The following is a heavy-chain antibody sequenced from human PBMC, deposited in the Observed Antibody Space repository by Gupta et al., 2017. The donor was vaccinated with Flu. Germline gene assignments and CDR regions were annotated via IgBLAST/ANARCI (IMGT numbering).Heavy chain of an antibody. V-gene: IGHV1-3*01. CDR2: INAGNGNT. J-gene: IGHJ4*02. CDR1: GYNFVNFA. CDR3: ARVRYGSHFDY. Sequence: QVQLVQSGADVKKPGASVRVACKASGYNFVNFAFHWVRQAPGQGLEWMGWINAGNGNTEYSKKLQGRVTITSDTSANTAYMELRSLRSEDTAVYFCARVRYGSHFDYWGQGALVTVSS. D-gene: IGHD1-26*01.